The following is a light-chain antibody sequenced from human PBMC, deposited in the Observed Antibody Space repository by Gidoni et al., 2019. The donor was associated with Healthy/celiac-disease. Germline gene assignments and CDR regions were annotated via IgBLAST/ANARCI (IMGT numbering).Light chain of an antibody. Sequence: EIVMTQPQATLSVSPGERATLSCRASQSVSSTLAWYQQKPGQAPRLLIYGASTRATGIPARFSGSGSGTEFTLTISSLQSEDFAVYYCQQYNNWPPLTFGGGTKVEIK. CDR2: GAS. V-gene: IGKV3-15*01. CDR3: QQYNNWPPLT. J-gene: IGKJ4*01. CDR1: QSVSST.